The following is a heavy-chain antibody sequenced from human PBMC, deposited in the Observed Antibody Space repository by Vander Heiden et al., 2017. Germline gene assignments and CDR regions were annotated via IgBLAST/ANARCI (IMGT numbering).Heavy chain of an antibody. V-gene: IGHV3-30*04. D-gene: IGHD3-22*01. CDR1: GFTFSSYA. CDR2: ISYDGSNK. J-gene: IGHJ4*02. CDR3: ARDPGYYDSSGYTY. Sequence: QVQLVESGGGVVQPGRSLRLSCAASGFTFSSYAMHWVRQAPGKGLEWVAVISYDGSNKYYADSVKGRFTISRDNSKNTLYLQMNSLRAEDTAVYYCARDPGYYDSSGYTYWGQGTLVTVSS.